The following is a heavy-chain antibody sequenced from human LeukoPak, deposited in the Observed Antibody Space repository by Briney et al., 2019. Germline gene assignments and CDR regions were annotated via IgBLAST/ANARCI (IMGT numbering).Heavy chain of an antibody. V-gene: IGHV4-34*01. D-gene: IGHD3-22*01. CDR3: ARGYDSSGYYDY. CDR1: GGSFSGYY. J-gene: IGHJ4*02. CDR2: INHSGST. Sequence: SETLSLTCAVYGGSFSGYYWSWIRQPPGKGLEWVGEINHSGSTNYNPSLKSRVTISVDTSKNQFSLKLSSVTAADTAVYYCARGYDSSGYYDYWGQGTLVTVSS.